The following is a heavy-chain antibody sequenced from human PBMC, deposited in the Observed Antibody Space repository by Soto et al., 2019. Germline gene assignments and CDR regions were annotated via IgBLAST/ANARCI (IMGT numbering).Heavy chain of an antibody. J-gene: IGHJ5*02. CDR2: IFYSGST. D-gene: IGHD3-9*01. CDR3: ARSLTGYYMASDGWFDP. Sequence: SETLSLTCTVSGGSISSSSYYWGWIRQPPGKGLEWIGSIFYSGSTYYNPSLKSRVTISVDTSKNQFSLKLSSVTAADTAVYYCARSLTGYYMASDGWFDPWGQGTLVTVSS. CDR1: GGSISSSSYY. V-gene: IGHV4-39*01.